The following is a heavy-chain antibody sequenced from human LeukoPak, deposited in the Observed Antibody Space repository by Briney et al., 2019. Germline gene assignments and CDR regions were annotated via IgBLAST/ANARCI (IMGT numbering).Heavy chain of an antibody. J-gene: IGHJ4*02. CDR1: GFTFSIYG. Sequence: GGSLRLSCAAAGFTFSIYGMHWVRQAPGKGLEWVAFIRYDGSNKYYADSVKGRFTISRDNSKNTLYLQMNSLRAEDTAVYYCANCYSGSYDFYYWGQGTLVTVSS. CDR3: ANCYSGSYDFYY. CDR2: IRYDGSNK. D-gene: IGHD1-26*01. V-gene: IGHV3-30*02.